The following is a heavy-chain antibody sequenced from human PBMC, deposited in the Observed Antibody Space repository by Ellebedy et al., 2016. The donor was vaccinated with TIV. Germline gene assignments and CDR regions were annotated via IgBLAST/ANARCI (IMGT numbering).Heavy chain of an antibody. V-gene: IGHV3-73*01. CDR2: IRSNVNKYET. CDR3: AVAVIGATRPG. Sequence: PGGSLRLSCAASGFTFSGSALHWVRQASGKGLECVGRIRSNVNKYETTYAASVKGRFTISRDDSKNTAYLLMNSLKTEDTAVYYCAVAVIGATRPGWGQGTLVTVSS. D-gene: IGHD2-15*01. CDR1: GFTFSGSA. J-gene: IGHJ4*02.